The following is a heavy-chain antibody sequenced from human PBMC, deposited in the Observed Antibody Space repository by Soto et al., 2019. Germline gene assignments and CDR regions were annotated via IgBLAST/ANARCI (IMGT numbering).Heavy chain of an antibody. CDR2: ISGSGGST. CDR3: AKDESGSSTYYYYYYMDV. CDR1: GFTFSSYA. V-gene: IGHV3-23*01. Sequence: EVQLLESGGGLVQPGGSLRLSCAASGFTFSSYAMSWVRQAPGKGLEWVSAISGSGGSTYYADSVKGRFTISRDNSKNTLYLQMNSLRAEDTAVYYCAKDESGSSTYYYYYYMDVWGKGTTVTVSS. D-gene: IGHD2-2*01. J-gene: IGHJ6*03.